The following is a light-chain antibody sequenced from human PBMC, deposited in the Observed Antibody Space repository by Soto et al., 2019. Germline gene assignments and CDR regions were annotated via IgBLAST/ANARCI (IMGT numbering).Light chain of an antibody. J-gene: IGKJ1*01. V-gene: IGKV1-5*01. CDR1: QSISSW. Sequence: DIQMTQSPSTLSASVGDRVTTTCRASQSISSWLAWYQQKPGKAPKLLIYDASSLESGVPSRFSGSGSGTEFTLTISSLQPDDFATYYCQQYWTFGQGTKVDIK. CDR3: QQYWT. CDR2: DAS.